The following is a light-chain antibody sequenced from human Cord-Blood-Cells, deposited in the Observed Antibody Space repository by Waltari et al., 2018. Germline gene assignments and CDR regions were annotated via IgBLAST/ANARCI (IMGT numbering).Light chain of an antibody. V-gene: IGKV1-9*01. J-gene: IGKJ5*01. CDR1: QGISSY. CDR2: AAS. CDR3: QQLNSYPIT. Sequence: IQLTQSPSSLSASVGDRVTIPCRASQGISSYLAWYQQKPGKAPKLLIYAASTLQSGVPSRFSGSGSGTEFTLTISSLQPEDFATYYCQQLNSYPITFCQGTRLEIK.